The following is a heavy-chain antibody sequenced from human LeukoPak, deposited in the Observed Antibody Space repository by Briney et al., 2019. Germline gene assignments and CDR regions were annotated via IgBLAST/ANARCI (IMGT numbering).Heavy chain of an antibody. D-gene: IGHD2/OR15-2a*01. CDR2: INPNSGGT. CDR1: GYTFTGYY. CDR3: AIRDNRHYYYYYGMDV. Sequence: ASVKVSCKASGYTFTGYYMHWVRQAPGQGLEWMGRINPNSGGTNYAQKFQGRVTMTRDTSISTAYMELSSLRSEDTAVYYCAIRDNRHYYYYYGMDVWGQGTTVTVSS. J-gene: IGHJ6*02. V-gene: IGHV1-2*06.